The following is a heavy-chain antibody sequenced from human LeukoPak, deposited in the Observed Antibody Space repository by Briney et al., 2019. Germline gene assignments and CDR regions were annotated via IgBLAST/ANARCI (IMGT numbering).Heavy chain of an antibody. V-gene: IGHV4-34*01. J-gene: IGHJ4*02. CDR1: GGSFSGYY. CDR3: ARAGGYSSTNNE. Sequence: SGTLSLTCAVYGGSFSGYYWSWIRQPPGKGLEWIGEINHSGSTNYNPSLKSRVTISVDTSKNQFSLKLSSVTAADTAVYYCARAGGYSSTNNEWGQGTLVTVSS. D-gene: IGHD6-19*01. CDR2: INHSGST.